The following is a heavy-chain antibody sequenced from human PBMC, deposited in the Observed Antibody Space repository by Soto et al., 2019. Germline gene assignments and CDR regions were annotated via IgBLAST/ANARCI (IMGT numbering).Heavy chain of an antibody. CDR2: ISGSGGST. Sequence: PGGSLRLSCAASGFTFSSYAMSWVRQAPGKGLEWVSAISGSGGSTYYADSVKGRFTISRDNSKNTLYLQMNSLRAEDTAVYYCASHYGVYYYYYMDVWGKGTTVTVSS. CDR3: ASHYGVYYYYYMDV. D-gene: IGHD4-17*01. J-gene: IGHJ6*03. CDR1: GFTFSSYA. V-gene: IGHV3-23*01.